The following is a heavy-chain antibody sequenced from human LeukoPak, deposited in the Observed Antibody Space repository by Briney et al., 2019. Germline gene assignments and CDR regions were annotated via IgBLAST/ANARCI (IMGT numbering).Heavy chain of an antibody. J-gene: IGHJ4*02. Sequence: SESLSLTCTVSGGSISSSSYYWGWLRQPTGKELEWIGSIYYSGSIYYNPSLKSRATISVDTSKNQFSLKLSSVTAAYTAVYNCALVYNGGWDQGYWGQRTLVTVSS. CDR1: GGSISSSSYY. V-gene: IGHV4-39*01. D-gene: IGHD6-19*01. CDR3: ALVYNGGWDQGY. CDR2: IYYSGSI.